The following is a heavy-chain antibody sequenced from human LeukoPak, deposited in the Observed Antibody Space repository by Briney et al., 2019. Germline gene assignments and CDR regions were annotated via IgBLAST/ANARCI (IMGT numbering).Heavy chain of an antibody. CDR2: MNPNSGNT. J-gene: IGHJ3*02. CDR3: ASDYGSGSYAFDI. V-gene: IGHV1-8*03. D-gene: IGHD3-10*01. CDR1: GYTFTSYD. Sequence: ASVKVSCKASGYTFTSYDINWVRQATGQGLEWMGWMNPNSGNTGYAQKFQGRVTITMNTSISTAYMELTSRRSEDTAVYYCASDYGSGSYAFDIWGQGTMVTVSS.